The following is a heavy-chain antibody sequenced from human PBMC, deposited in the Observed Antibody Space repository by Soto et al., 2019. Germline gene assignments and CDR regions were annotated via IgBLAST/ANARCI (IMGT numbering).Heavy chain of an antibody. CDR1: SGSIGTTNW. D-gene: IGHD2-8*01. Sequence: PSGTLSLTCAVSSGSIGTTNWWSWVRQPPGKGLEWIGEIFHSGNTYYNPSLASRVTISVDTSKNQFSLNLRSVTAADTAVYYCARRTWGMDVWGQGTTVTVS. V-gene: IGHV4-4*02. CDR2: IFHSGNT. J-gene: IGHJ6*02. CDR3: ARRTWGMDV.